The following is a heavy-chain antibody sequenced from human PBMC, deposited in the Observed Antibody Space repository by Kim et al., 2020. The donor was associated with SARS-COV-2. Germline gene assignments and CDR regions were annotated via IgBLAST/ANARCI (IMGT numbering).Heavy chain of an antibody. CDR3: AKGGYASGSLDY. J-gene: IGHJ4*02. V-gene: IGHV3-23*01. D-gene: IGHD3-10*01. Sequence: YYADSVKGRFTIARDNSKNPLYLQMSSLRADDTAVYYCAKGGYASGSLDYWGQGTLVTISS.